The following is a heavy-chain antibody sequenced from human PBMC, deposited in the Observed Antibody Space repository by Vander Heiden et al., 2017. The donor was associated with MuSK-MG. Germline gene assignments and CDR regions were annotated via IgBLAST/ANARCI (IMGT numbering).Heavy chain of an antibody. CDR3: ARGGRRWYGGY. D-gene: IGHD6-13*01. CDR1: GYAISSGYY. J-gene: IGHJ4*02. Sequence: VQLQESGPGLVQPSETLSLTRAVSGYAISSGYYWGWIRQPTEKGLEWNESIDQRGSTYDNPSLKSRVTVSVDTSKNQFSMKMSPLTAAATAVYYCARGGRRWYGGYWGQGTRVTV. CDR2: IDQRGST. V-gene: IGHV4-38-2*01.